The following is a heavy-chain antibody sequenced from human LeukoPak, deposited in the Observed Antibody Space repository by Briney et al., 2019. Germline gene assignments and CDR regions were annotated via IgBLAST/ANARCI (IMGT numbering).Heavy chain of an antibody. CDR2: IYYSGST. V-gene: IGHV4-59*12. CDR1: GGSISSYY. J-gene: IGHJ3*02. D-gene: IGHD4-17*01. CDR3: ARVGATVTTYAFDI. Sequence: SETLSLTCTVSGGSISSYYWSWIRQPPGKGLEWIGYIYYSGSTNYNPSLKSRVTISVDTSKNQFSLKLSSVTAADTAVYYCARVGATVTTYAFDIWGQGTMVTVSS.